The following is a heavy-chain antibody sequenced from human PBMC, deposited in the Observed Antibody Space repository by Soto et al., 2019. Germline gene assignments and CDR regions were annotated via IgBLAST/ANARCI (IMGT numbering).Heavy chain of an antibody. CDR1: GFTVGDYG. CDR3: ARGGYPRY. Sequence: PGGSLRLSCVAFGFTVGDYGMNWVRQAPGKGLERVSSIGGGGDIFYADSVKGRFTISRDDAKNSLSLQLNGLRVEDSGVYYCARGGYPRYWGQGALVTVSS. V-gene: IGHV3-21*01. D-gene: IGHD5-12*01. CDR2: IGGGGDI. J-gene: IGHJ4*02.